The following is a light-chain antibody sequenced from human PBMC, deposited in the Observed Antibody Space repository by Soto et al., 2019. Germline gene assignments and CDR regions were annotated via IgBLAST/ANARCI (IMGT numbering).Light chain of an antibody. J-gene: IGKJ2*01. CDR2: GAS. CDR1: QSISSSY. V-gene: IGKV3-20*01. CDR3: QQYDSSPQT. Sequence: EIVLTQSPGTLSLSPGERATLSCRASQSISSSYLTWYQLKPGQAPRLLIYGASSRATGVPDRFSGSGSGTDFTLTISRLEPEDFAVYYFQQYDSSPQTFGQGTKMEIK.